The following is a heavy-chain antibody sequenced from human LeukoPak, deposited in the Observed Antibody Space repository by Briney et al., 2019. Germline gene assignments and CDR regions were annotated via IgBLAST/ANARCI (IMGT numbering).Heavy chain of an antibody. CDR3: ARVSSGGAFDI. J-gene: IGHJ3*02. V-gene: IGHV4-59*01. Sequence: SQTLSLTCTVSGGSISSYYWSWIRQPPGKGLEWIGYIYYSGSTNYNPSLKSRVTISVDTSKNQFSLKLSSVTAADTAVYYCARVSSGGAFDIWGQGTMVTVSS. CDR2: IYYSGST. CDR1: GGSISSYY. D-gene: IGHD3-22*01.